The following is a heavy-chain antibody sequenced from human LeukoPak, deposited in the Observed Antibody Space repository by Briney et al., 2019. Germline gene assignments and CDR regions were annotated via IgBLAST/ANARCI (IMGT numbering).Heavy chain of an antibody. CDR1: GFTFSHYA. CDR2: ISSGGTCT. D-gene: IGHD3-9*01. J-gene: IGHJ4*02. Sequence: GGSLRLSCAASGFTFSHYAMIWVRQAPGKGSEWVTAISSGGTCTYYADSVKGRFTISRDNSKNTVSQKMNSLRAEETAVYYGARGRYLDNWGQGTLVTVSS. CDR3: ARGRYLDN. V-gene: IGHV3-23*01.